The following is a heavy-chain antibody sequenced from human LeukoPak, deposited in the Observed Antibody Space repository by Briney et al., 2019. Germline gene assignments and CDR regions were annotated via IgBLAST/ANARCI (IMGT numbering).Heavy chain of an antibody. CDR3: ARDGEGDEGWDY. D-gene: IGHD7-27*01. CDR2: SSYSGST. V-gene: IGHV4-59*11. J-gene: IGHJ4*02. Sequence: PSETLSLTCTVSGVSIRSHYWIWIRQPPGQGLKWIGHSSYSGSTNYNPSLKSRVTISVDTSKNQFSWRLSSVTAADTAVYYCARDGEGDEGWDYWGQGTLVTVSS. CDR1: GVSIRSHY.